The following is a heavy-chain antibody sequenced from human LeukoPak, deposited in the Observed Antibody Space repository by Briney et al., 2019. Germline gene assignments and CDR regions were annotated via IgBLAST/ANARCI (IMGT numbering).Heavy chain of an antibody. J-gene: IGHJ6*02. CDR3: AREDIVIVPAPRPYYYYGMDV. CDR1: GFTFSSYA. CDR2: ISYDGSNK. Sequence: PGRTLRLSCAASGFTFSSYAMHWVRQAPGKGLEWVAVISYDGSNKYYADSVKGRFTISRHNSKNTLYLQMNSLRAEDTAVYYCAREDIVIVPAPRPYYYYGMDVWGQGTTVTVSS. V-gene: IGHV3-30-3*01. D-gene: IGHD2-2*01.